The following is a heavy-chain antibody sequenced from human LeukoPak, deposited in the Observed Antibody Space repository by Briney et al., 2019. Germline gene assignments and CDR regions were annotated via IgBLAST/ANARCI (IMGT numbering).Heavy chain of an antibody. CDR3: ARNKGSITISPDNWFDP. CDR2: IYYSGST. V-gene: IGHV4-39*01. Sequence: PSETLSLTCTVSGGSISSSSYYWGWFRQPPGKGLEWIGSIYYSGSTYYNPSHKSRVTISVDTSKIQFSLKLSSVTAADTAVYYCARNKGSITISPDNWFDPWGQGTLVTVSS. CDR1: GGSISSSSYY. J-gene: IGHJ5*02. D-gene: IGHD3-3*01.